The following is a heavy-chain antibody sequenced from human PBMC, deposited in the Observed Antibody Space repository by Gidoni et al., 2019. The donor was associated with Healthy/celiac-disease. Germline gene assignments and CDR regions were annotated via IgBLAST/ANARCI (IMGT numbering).Heavy chain of an antibody. Sequence: EVQLVESGGGLVQPGRSLRLSCTASGFTFGDYAMSWVRQAPGKGLEWVGFNRSKAYGGTKEYAASVKGRFTISRDDSKSIAYLQMNSLKTEDTDVYYCTREYYYDSSGYYLTFDYWGQGTLVTVSS. D-gene: IGHD3-22*01. V-gene: IGHV3-49*04. J-gene: IGHJ4*02. CDR3: TREYYYDSSGYYLTFDY. CDR2: NRSKAYGGTK. CDR1: GFTFGDYA.